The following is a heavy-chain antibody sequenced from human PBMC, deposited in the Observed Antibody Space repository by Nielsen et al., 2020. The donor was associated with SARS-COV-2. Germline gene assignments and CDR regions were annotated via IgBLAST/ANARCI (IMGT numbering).Heavy chain of an antibody. D-gene: IGHD3/OR15-3a*01. CDR1: GFTFSSYA. V-gene: IGHV3-30-3*01. CDR3: ARDRTGLSYFDY. Sequence: GESLKISCAASGFTFSSYAMHWVRQAPSKGLEWVAVISYDGSNKYYADSVKGRFTISRDNSKNTLYLQMNTLRVEDTAVYWCARDRTGLSYFDYWGQGTLVTVSS. CDR2: ISYDGSNK. J-gene: IGHJ4*02.